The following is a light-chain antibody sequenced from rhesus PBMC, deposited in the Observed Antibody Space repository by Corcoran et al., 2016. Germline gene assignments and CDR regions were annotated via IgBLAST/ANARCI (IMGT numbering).Light chain of an antibody. CDR3: QQYNDLIPT. J-gene: IGKJ1*01. V-gene: IGKV3-40*03. CDR2: SAY. Sequence: EIVMTQSPATLSLSPGERATLSCRASQSVSSRLAWYQQKPGQAPKLPVPSAYFRAAAIPDRVSGSGAGTEFILAISSLEPEDVGVYRCQQYNDLIPTFGQGAKVEIK. CDR1: QSVSSR.